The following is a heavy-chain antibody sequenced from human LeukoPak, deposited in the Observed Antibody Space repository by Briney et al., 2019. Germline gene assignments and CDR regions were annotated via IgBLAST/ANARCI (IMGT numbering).Heavy chain of an antibody. CDR1: GGSISSYY. J-gene: IGHJ6*02. V-gene: IGHV4-59*01. CDR3: ARDPTGINGINGMDV. Sequence: SETLSLTCTVSGGSISSYYWSWIRQPPGKGLEWIGYIYYSGSTNYNPSLKSRVTISVDTSKNQFSLKLSSVTAADTAVYYCARDPTGINGINGMDVWGQGTTVTVSS. D-gene: IGHD6-13*01. CDR2: IYYSGST.